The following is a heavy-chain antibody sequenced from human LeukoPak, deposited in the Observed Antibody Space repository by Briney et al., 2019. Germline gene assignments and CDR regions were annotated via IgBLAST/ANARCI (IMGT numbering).Heavy chain of an antibody. CDR3: ARDVGYYGSGSYSDY. D-gene: IGHD3-10*01. CDR1: GGSISSGGYY. V-gene: IGHV4-31*03. CDR2: IYYSGST. Sequence: SETLSLTCTVSGGSISSGGYYWSWIRQHPGKGLEWIGYIYYSGSTYYNPSLKSRVTISVDTSKNQFSLKLSSVTAADTAVDYCARDVGYYGSGSYSDYWGQGTLVTVSS. J-gene: IGHJ4*02.